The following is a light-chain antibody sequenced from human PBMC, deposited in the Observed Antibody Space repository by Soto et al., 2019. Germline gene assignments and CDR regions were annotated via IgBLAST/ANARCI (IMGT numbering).Light chain of an antibody. Sequence: QSVLTQPASVSGSPGQSITISCTGTSSDVGGYNYVSWYQHHPGKAPKLMIYEVSNRPSGVSNRFSGSKSGNTASLTISGLQAEDGADYYCSSYIINSTLVIFGGGTKLTVL. CDR1: SSDVGGYNY. J-gene: IGLJ2*01. CDR2: EVS. CDR3: SSYIINSTLVI. V-gene: IGLV2-14*01.